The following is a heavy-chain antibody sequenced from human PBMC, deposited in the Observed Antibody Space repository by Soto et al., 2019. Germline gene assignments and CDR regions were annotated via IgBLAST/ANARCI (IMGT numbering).Heavy chain of an antibody. V-gene: IGHV5-51*01. J-gene: IGHJ6*02. CDR2: IYPVDSDT. CDR1: GYKFSTDW. Sequence: PGESLKISCHSGGYKFSTDWIAWVRQMPGKGLEWMGIIYPVDSDTTYSPSFQGQVTISADKSNSTAYLQWSSLKASDSATYYCARLSRDYGSGSYYSYGMDVWGQGTTVTVSS. CDR3: ARLSRDYGSGSYYSYGMDV. D-gene: IGHD3-10*01.